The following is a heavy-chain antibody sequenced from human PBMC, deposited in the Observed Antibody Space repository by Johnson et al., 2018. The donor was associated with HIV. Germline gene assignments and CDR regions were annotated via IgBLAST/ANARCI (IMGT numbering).Heavy chain of an antibody. CDR2: ISYDGSNK. J-gene: IGHJ3*02. CDR3: ARDNPGYCSGGSCHDAFDI. Sequence: VQVVESGGGVVQPGWSLRLSCAASGFTFSSYAMHWVRQAPGKGLEWVAVISYDGSNKYYPGSVKGRFTISRENAKNSLYLQMNSLRAGDTAVYYCARDNPGYCSGGSCHDAFDIWGQGTMVTVSS. V-gene: IGHV3-30*14. D-gene: IGHD2-15*01. CDR1: GFTFSSYA.